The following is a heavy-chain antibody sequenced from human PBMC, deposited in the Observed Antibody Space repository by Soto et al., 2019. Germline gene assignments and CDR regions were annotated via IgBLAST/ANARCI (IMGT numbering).Heavy chain of an antibody. J-gene: IGHJ4*02. CDR3: VRGGGYYYWDDY. D-gene: IGHD3-22*01. CDR1: GYTFTSYA. Sequence: QVQLVQSGAEEKKPGASVKVSCKASGYTFTSYAMHWVRQAPGQRLEWMGWINAGNGNTKYSQKFQGRVTITRDTSASTAYMGLSSLRSEDTAVYYCVRGGGYYYWDDYWGQGTLVTVSS. V-gene: IGHV1-3*05. CDR2: INAGNGNT.